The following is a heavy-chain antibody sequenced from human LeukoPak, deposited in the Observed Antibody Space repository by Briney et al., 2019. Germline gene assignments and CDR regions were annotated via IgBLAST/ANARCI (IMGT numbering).Heavy chain of an antibody. CDR1: GGSISSGSYY. D-gene: IGHD4-23*01. CDR3: ARDVGDDYGGRSFDY. J-gene: IGHJ4*02. CDR2: IYTSGST. Sequence: PSQTLSLTCTVSGGSISSGSYYWSWIRQPAGKGLEWIGRIYTSGSTNYNPSLKSRVTISVDTSKNQFSLKLSSVTAADTAVYYCARDVGDDYGGRSFDYWAREPWSPSPQ. V-gene: IGHV4-61*02.